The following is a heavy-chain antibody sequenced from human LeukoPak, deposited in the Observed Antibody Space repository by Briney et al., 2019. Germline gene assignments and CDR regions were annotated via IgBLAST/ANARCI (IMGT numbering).Heavy chain of an antibody. D-gene: IGHD2-2*01. CDR1: GYTFSKYG. CDR3: ARSVNVKPYCNTISCSGEGMDV. Sequence: ASVKVSCKASGYTFSKYGVSWVRQAPVQGLEWMGWISGYNGNTDYAQKFQDRVSMTTDTSTSTVYLELRSLRSDDTGVYYCARSVNVKPYCNTISCSGEGMDVWGQGTTVTVSS. V-gene: IGHV1-18*04. CDR2: ISGYNGNT. J-gene: IGHJ6*02.